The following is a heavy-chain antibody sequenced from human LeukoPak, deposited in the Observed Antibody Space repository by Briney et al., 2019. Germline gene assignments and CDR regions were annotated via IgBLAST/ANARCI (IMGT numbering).Heavy chain of an antibody. J-gene: IGHJ3*02. CDR3: AREAYYYDSSGAFDI. CDR1: GGTFSSYA. CDR2: INTNTGNP. V-gene: IGHV7-4-1*02. Sequence: ASVKVSCKASGGTFSSYAMNWVRQAPGQGLEWMGWINTNTGNPTYAQGFTGRFVFSLDTSVSTAYLQISSLKAEDTAVYYCAREAYYYDSSGAFDIWGQGTMVTVSS. D-gene: IGHD3-22*01.